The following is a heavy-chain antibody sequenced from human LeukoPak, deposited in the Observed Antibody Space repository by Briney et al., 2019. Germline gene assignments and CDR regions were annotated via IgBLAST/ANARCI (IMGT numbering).Heavy chain of an antibody. CDR3: ARGPYCDSWRWFDP. V-gene: IGHV7-4-1*02. D-gene: IGHD3-22*01. Sequence: AASVKVSCKASGYTFTSYAMNWVRQAPGQGLEWMGWINTNTGNPTYAQGFTGRFVFSLDTSVSTAYLQISSLKAEDTAVYYCARGPYCDSWRWFDPWGQGTLVTVSS. CDR1: GYTFTSYA. CDR2: INTNTGNP. J-gene: IGHJ5*02.